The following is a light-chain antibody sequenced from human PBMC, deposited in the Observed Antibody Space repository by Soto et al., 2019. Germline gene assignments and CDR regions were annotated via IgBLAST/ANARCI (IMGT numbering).Light chain of an antibody. CDR3: QQYVGSSRT. J-gene: IGKJ1*01. CDR2: DAS. CDR1: QSIGYY. V-gene: IGKV3-11*01. Sequence: VVLTQSPATLSLSPWGRATLSCRASQSIGYYLAWYQQRPGQAPRLLIYDASNRATGIPARFSGSGSGTEFTLTISSLQSEDVAVYHCQQYVGSSRTFGQGTKVDIK.